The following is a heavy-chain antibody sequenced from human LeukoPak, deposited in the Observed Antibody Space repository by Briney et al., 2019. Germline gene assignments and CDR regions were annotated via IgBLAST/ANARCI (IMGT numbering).Heavy chain of an antibody. D-gene: IGHD3-10*01. CDR1: GFTFSSYA. CDR2: ISGSGGST. Sequence: PGGSLRLSCAASGFTFSSYAMSWVGQARGKGVEWVSAISGSGGSTYYGDSVKGGFTMCRDNSKNTVYVEMNRVRGGDTAVYYCALDLWFRQITLLFGYWGQGTLVTVSS. V-gene: IGHV3-23*01. J-gene: IGHJ4*02. CDR3: ALDLWFRQITLLFGY.